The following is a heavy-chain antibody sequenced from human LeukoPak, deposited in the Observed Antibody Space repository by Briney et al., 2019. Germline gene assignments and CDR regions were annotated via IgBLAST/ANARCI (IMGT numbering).Heavy chain of an antibody. CDR3: ARDGGVVPAAEVVDY. Sequence: GGSLRLSCAASGFTFSSYWMSWVRQAPGKGLEWVASIKQDGSEKYYVDSVKGRFTISRDNAKNSLYLQMSSLRAEDTAVYYCARDGGVVPAAEVVDYWGQGTLVTVSP. CDR1: GFTFSSYW. J-gene: IGHJ4*02. CDR2: IKQDGSEK. V-gene: IGHV3-7*01. D-gene: IGHD2-2*01.